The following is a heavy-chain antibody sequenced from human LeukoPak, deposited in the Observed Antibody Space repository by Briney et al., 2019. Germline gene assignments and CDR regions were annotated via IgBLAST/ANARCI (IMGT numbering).Heavy chain of an antibody. J-gene: IGHJ4*02. V-gene: IGHV4-30-4*01. Sequence: PSQTLSLTYTVSGGSISSGDYYWSWIRQPPGKGLEWIGYIYYSGSTYYNPSLKSRVTISVDTSKNQFSLKLSSVTAADTAVYYCARVLWFGDLYYFDYWGQGTLVTVSS. D-gene: IGHD3-10*01. CDR2: IYYSGST. CDR3: ARVLWFGDLYYFDY. CDR1: GGSISSGDYY.